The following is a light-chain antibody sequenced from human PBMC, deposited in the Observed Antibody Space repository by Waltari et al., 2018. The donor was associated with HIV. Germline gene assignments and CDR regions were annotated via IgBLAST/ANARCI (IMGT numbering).Light chain of an antibody. Sequence: QSALTQPPSASGSPGQSVPISCTGTSTAVGGYNYVSWYQQHPGKAPKLIIYEVTKRPSGVPDRFSGSKSGNTASLTVSGLQAEDEADYYCSSYAGSYYVLFGGGTKVTVL. CDR3: SSYAGSYYVL. J-gene: IGLJ2*01. CDR2: EVT. V-gene: IGLV2-8*01. CDR1: STAVGGYNY.